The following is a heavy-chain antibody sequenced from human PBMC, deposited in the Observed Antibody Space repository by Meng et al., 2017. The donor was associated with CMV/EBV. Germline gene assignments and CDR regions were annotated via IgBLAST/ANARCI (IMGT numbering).Heavy chain of an antibody. Sequence: LSCAAYGFTFSNYWMPWVRQGPGEGLVWVSTISSDGSRSSYADSVKGRFTISRDNAKNMVHLQMNSLRAEDTAMYYCARDAGAGFHYWGQGTLVTVSS. V-gene: IGHV3-74*01. CDR1: GFTFSNYW. CDR2: ISSDGSRS. CDR3: ARDAGAGFHY. D-gene: IGHD6-13*01. J-gene: IGHJ4*02.